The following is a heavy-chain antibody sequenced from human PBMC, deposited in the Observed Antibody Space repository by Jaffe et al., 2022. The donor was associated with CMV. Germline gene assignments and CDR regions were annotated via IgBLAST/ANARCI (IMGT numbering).Heavy chain of an antibody. CDR3: ARTPGLQWGGGEINWTPYFDY. V-gene: IGHV3-23*01. D-gene: IGHD1-1*01. Sequence: EVQLLESGGGLVQPGGSLRLSCAASGFTFSSYAMSWVRQAPGKGLEWVSAISGSGGSTYYADSVKGRFTISRDNSKNTLYLQMNSLRAEDTAVYYCARTPGLQWGGGEINWTPYFDYWGQGTLVTVSS. J-gene: IGHJ4*02. CDR2: ISGSGGST. CDR1: GFTFSSYA.